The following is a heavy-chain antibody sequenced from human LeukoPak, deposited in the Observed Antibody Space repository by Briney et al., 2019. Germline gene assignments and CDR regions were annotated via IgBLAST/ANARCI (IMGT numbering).Heavy chain of an antibody. CDR2: IYYSGST. CDR1: GGSISSYY. Sequence: SETLSLTCTVSGGSISSYYWSWIRQPPGKGLEWIGYIYYSGSTNYNPSLKSRVTISVDTSKNQLSLKLSSVTAADTAVYYCARHLGTSAYSYGMGVWGQGTTVTVSS. CDR3: ARHLGTSAYSYGMGV. V-gene: IGHV4-59*08. J-gene: IGHJ6*02.